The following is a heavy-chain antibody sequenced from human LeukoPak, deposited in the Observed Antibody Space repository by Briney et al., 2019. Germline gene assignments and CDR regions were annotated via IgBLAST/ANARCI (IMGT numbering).Heavy chain of an antibody. J-gene: IGHJ3*02. D-gene: IGHD2-21*02. CDR2: INHSGST. CDR3: ARVKWCGGDCYSVVAFDI. Sequence: SETLSLTCAVYGGSFSGYYWSWIRQPPGKGLEWIGEINHSGSTSYNPPLKSRVTISVDTSKNQFSLKLSSVTAADTAVYYCARVKWCGGDCYSVVAFDIWGQGTMVTVSS. V-gene: IGHV4-34*01. CDR1: GGSFSGYY.